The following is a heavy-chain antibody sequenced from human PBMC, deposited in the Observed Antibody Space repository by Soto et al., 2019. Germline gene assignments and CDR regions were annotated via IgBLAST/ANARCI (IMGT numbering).Heavy chain of an antibody. Sequence: SETLSLTCTVSGDSISSGSYYWGWIRQPPGKGLEWIGSLYYSGSTYYNPSLKSRVTISVDTSKNQFSLKLSSVTAADTAVYYCARHRYDILTGYYTPFDYWGQGTLVTVSS. CDR2: LYYSGST. J-gene: IGHJ4*02. D-gene: IGHD3-9*01. V-gene: IGHV4-39*01. CDR3: ARHRYDILTGYYTPFDY. CDR1: GDSISSGSYY.